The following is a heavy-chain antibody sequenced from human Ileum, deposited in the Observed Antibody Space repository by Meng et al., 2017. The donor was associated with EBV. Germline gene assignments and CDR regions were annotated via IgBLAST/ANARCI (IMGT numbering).Heavy chain of an antibody. CDR3: ARAHPVVYFFDY. CDR1: VGSIGIGSHS. D-gene: IGHD4-23*01. V-gene: IGHV4-30-2*01. Sequence: LQGPGQGRVTPSQTRSPAWAVSVGSIGIGSHSWSWIRQPPGKGLEWSGDIQHSGSTYYNPSLKSRVTISVDRSRNQFSLKLSSVTAADTAVYYCARAHPVVYFFDYWGQGTLVTVSS. CDR2: IQHSGST. J-gene: IGHJ4*02.